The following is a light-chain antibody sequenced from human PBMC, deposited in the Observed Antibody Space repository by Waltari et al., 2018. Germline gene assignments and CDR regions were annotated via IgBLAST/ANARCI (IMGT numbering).Light chain of an antibody. V-gene: IGLV3-19*01. CDR3: NARDSSGNNLEV. Sequence: SSDLTHDPAVSVAFSQTVWITCHGARLSSDYASWYQQKPGQAPVLVSYGKNNPASGIPNRCSGARAGNTVSLTNTGAQAEDEADYYCNARDSSGNNLEVFGGGTKLTVL. CDR2: GKN. J-gene: IGLJ2*01. CDR1: RLSSDY.